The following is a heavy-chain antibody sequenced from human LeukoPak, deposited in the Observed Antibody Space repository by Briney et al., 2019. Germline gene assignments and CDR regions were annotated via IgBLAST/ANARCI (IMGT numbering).Heavy chain of an antibody. V-gene: IGHV4-39*01. J-gene: IGHJ4*02. CDR2: IYYSGGT. CDR3: ARSIVPGPRKVDY. D-gene: IGHD1-26*01. CDR1: GGSISSSSYY. Sequence: SEALSLTCTVSGGSISSSSYYWGWIRQPPGKGLEWIGSIYYSGGTYYNPSLKSRVTISVDTSKNQFSLKLSSVTAADTAVYYCARSIVPGPRKVDYWGQGTLVTVSS.